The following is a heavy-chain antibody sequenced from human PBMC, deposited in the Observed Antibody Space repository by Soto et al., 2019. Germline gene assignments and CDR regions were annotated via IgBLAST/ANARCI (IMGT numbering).Heavy chain of an antibody. CDR3: AKDKYTDSVRKVWFFDY. Sequence: EVQLLESGGGLVKPGGSLRLSCAASGFTFSKYAMSWVRLAPGKGLEWVSSISANGGITDCADSVKGRFTISRDNFQNILSLQMDSLRGDDTALYFCAKDKYTDSVRKVWFFDYWGRGTLVTVSS. CDR2: ISANGGIT. CDR1: GFTFSKYA. D-gene: IGHD2-15*01. V-gene: IGHV3-23*01. J-gene: IGHJ2*01.